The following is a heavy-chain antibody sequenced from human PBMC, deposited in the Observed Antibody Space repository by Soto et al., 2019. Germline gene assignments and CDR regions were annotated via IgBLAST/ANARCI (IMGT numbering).Heavy chain of an antibody. J-gene: IGHJ4*02. CDR3: ARGVYDFWSGYYSSGRGGIDY. CDR2: ISSRSSYI. D-gene: IGHD3-3*01. CDR1: GFTFSSYS. Sequence: EVQLVESGGGLVKPGGSLRLSCAASGFTFSSYSMNWVRQAPGKGLEWVSSISSRSSYIYYADSVKGRFTISRDNAKNSLYLQMNSLRAEDTAVYYCARGVYDFWSGYYSSGRGGIDYWGQGTLVTVSS. V-gene: IGHV3-21*01.